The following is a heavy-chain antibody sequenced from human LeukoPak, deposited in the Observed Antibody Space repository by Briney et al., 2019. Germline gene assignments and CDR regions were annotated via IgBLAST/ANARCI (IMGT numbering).Heavy chain of an antibody. CDR1: GYTFTSYG. J-gene: IGHJ5*02. Sequence: ASVKVSCKASGYTFTSYGISWVRQAPGQGLEWMGWISAYNGNTNYAQKLQGRVTMTTDTSTSTAYMELRSLRSDDTAVYYCARDLSYGNYPSDRFDPWGQGTLVTVSP. D-gene: IGHD4-11*01. CDR2: ISAYNGNT. CDR3: ARDLSYGNYPSDRFDP. V-gene: IGHV1-18*01.